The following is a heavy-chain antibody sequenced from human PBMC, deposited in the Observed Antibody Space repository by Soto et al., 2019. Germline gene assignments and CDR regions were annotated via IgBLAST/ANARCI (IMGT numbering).Heavy chain of an antibody. CDR3: AKDINAQLLWGAFDY. V-gene: IGHV3-43*01. CDR2: ISWDGGST. D-gene: IGHD2-2*01. CDR1: GFTFDDYT. J-gene: IGHJ4*02. Sequence: GGSLRLSCAASGFTFDDYTMHWVRQAPGKGLEWVSLISWDGGSTYYADSVKGRFTISRDNSKNSLYLQMNSLRTEDTALYYCAKDINAQLLWGAFDYWGQGTLVTVSS.